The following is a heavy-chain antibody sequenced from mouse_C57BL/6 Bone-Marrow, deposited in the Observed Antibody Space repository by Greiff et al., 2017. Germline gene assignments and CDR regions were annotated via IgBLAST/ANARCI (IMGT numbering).Heavy chain of an antibody. V-gene: IGHV1-72*01. D-gene: IGHD1-1*01. Sequence: QVQLQQPGAELVKPGASVKLSCKASGYTFTSYWMHWVKQRPGRGLEWIGRIDPNSGGTKYNEKFKSKATLTVDKPSSTAYMQLSSLTSEDSAVYYGARSSVATTGTPYYYAMDYWGQGTSVTVSS. CDR1: GYTFTSYW. CDR3: ARSSVATTGTPYYYAMDY. J-gene: IGHJ4*01. CDR2: IDPNSGGT.